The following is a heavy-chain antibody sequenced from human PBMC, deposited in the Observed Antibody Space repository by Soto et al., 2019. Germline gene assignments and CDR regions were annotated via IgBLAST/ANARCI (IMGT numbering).Heavy chain of an antibody. CDR2: IGTAGDT. Sequence: EAQLMESGGGMVQPGGSLRLACAASGFTLSSYDMHWFRQATGKGLEWVSGIGTAGDTHYPGSVKGRFTISRENAKNSLYLHMHSLRAEDTAVYDCVRQHGFPYYYYCLSVWGHGTTVTVSS. V-gene: IGHV3-13*01. D-gene: IGHD3-10*01. CDR3: VRQHGFPYYYYCLSV. J-gene: IGHJ6*02. CDR1: GFTLSSYD.